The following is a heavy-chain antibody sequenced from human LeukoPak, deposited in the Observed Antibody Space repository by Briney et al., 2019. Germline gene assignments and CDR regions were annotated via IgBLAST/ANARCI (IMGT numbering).Heavy chain of an antibody. CDR1: GFTFSSYG. J-gene: IGHJ4*02. CDR2: IYSGGST. CDR3: ARGPTYYYDSSGYYIDY. Sequence: GGSLRLSCAASGFTFSSYGMHWVRQAPGKGLEWVSVIYSGGSTYYADSVKGRFTISRDNSKNTLYLQMNSLRAEDTAVYYCARGPTYYYDSSGYYIDYWGQGTLVTVSS. V-gene: IGHV3-66*01. D-gene: IGHD3-22*01.